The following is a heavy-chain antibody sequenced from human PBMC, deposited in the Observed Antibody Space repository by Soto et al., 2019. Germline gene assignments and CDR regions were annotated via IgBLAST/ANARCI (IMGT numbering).Heavy chain of an antibody. CDR3: AREWEYSGFDDDYYHYGMDV. Sequence: QVQLMQSGAEVKKPGASVRVSCKASGYNLTSYGISWVRQAPGQGLEWMGWISPHNGNTNYAQKFQGRVTVTTDTSTSTAYMDLRSLRSDDTAVYYCAREWEYSGFDDDYYHYGMDVWGQGTTVTVSS. D-gene: IGHD5-12*01. J-gene: IGHJ6*02. CDR1: GYNLTSYG. CDR2: ISPHNGNT. V-gene: IGHV1-18*01.